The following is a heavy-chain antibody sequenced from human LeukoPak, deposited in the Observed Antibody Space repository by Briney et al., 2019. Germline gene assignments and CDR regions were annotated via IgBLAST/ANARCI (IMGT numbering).Heavy chain of an antibody. J-gene: IGHJ6*02. CDR2: IYYSGST. D-gene: IGHD3-3*01. V-gene: IGHV4-31*03. CDR3: ARANYDFWSGYPKKYYYGMDV. CDR1: GGSISSGGYY. Sequence: MTSETLSLTCTVSGGSISSGGYYWSWIRQHPGKGLEWIGYIYYSGSTYYNPSLKSRVTISVDTSKNQFSLKLSSVTAADTAVYYCARANYDFWSGYPKKYYYGMDVWGQGTTVTVSS.